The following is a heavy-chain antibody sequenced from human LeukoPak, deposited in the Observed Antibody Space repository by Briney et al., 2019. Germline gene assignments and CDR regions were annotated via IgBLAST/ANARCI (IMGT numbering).Heavy chain of an antibody. CDR1: GGSFSGYY. CDR3: ARGLAARRAAAIGRYYFDY. D-gene: IGHD6-6*01. V-gene: IGHV4-34*01. Sequence: SETLSLTCAVYGGSFSGYYWSWIRQPPGKGLERIGEINHSGSTNYNPSLKSRVTISVDTSKNQFSLKLSSVTAADTAVYYCARGLAARRAAAIGRYYFDYWGQGTLVTVSS. J-gene: IGHJ4*02. CDR2: INHSGST.